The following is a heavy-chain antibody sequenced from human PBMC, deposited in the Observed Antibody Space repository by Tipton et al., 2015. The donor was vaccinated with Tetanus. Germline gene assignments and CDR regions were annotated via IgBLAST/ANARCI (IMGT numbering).Heavy chain of an antibody. CDR2: IYYSGST. Sequence: TLSLTCTVSGGSISSYYWSWIRQPPGKGLEWIGYIYYSGSTNYNPSLKSRVTISVDTSKNQFSLKLSSVTAADTAVYYCAGVQRWLQLGPNWYFDLWGRGTLVTVSS. J-gene: IGHJ2*01. CDR3: AGVQRWLQLGPNWYFDL. CDR1: GGSISSYY. D-gene: IGHD5-24*01. V-gene: IGHV4-59*01.